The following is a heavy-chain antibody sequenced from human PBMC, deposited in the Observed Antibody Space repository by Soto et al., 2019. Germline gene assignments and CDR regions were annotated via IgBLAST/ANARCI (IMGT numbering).Heavy chain of an antibody. CDR2: IKSKADGETT. CDR3: TTDIYRR. D-gene: IGHD1-26*01. CDR1: GFTFSDAW. Sequence: GGSLRLSCAASGFTFSDAWMSWVRQAPGKGLEWVGRIKSKADGETTYYAAPVKGRFTISRDDSENMLFLQMISLETEDTAVYYCTTDIYRRWGQGTLVTVSS. J-gene: IGHJ1*01. V-gene: IGHV3-15*01.